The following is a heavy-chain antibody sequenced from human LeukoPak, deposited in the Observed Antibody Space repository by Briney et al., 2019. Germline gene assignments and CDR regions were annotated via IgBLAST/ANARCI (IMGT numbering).Heavy chain of an antibody. CDR1: GYTLTELS. V-gene: IGHV1-24*01. Sequence: ASVKISCKVSGYTLTELSMHWVRQAPGKGLEWMGGFDPEDGETIYAQKFQGRVTMTGDTSTDTAYMELSSLRSEDTAVYYCARETRLHLSTDYYYYMDVWGKGTTVTVSS. CDR3: ARETRLHLSTDYYYYMDV. J-gene: IGHJ6*03. D-gene: IGHD4-11*01. CDR2: FDPEDGET.